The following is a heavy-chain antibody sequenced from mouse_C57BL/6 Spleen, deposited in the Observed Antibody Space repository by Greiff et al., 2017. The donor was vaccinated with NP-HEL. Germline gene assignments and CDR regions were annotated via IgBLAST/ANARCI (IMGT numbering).Heavy chain of an antibody. CDR3: ASGTGRDY. D-gene: IGHD4-1*01. CDR1: GYTFTSYW. V-gene: IGHV1-50*01. J-gene: IGHJ2*01. Sequence: QVQLQQSGAELVKPGASVKLSCKASGYTFTSYWMQWVKQRPGQGLEWIGEIDPSDSYTNYNQKFKGKATLTVDTSSSTAYMQLSSLTSEDSAVYYCASGTGRDYWGQGTTLTVSS. CDR2: IDPSDSYT.